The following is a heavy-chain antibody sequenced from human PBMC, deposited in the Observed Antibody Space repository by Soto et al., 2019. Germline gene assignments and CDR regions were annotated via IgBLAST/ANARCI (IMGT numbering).Heavy chain of an antibody. J-gene: IGHJ4*02. Sequence: ASVKVSCKASGYTFTGYYMHWVRQAPGQGLEWMGWINPNSGGTNYAQKFQGRVTMTRDTSISTAYMELSRLRSDDTAVYYCARASEYSSSAYYFDYWGQGTLVTVSS. CDR2: INPNSGGT. D-gene: IGHD6-6*01. CDR1: GYTFTGYY. CDR3: ARASEYSSSAYYFDY. V-gene: IGHV1-2*02.